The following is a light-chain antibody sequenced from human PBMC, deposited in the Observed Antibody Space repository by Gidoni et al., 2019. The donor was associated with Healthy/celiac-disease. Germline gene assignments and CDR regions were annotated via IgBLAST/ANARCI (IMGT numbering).Light chain of an antibody. CDR3: QQSYSTPPT. J-gene: IGKJ4*01. CDR2: AAS. V-gene: IGKV1-39*01. CDR1: QSISSY. Sequence: DIQMTQSPASLSESLGDRVTITCRASQSISSYLNWYQQKPVKAPKLLIYAASSLQSGVPSRFSGSGSGTDFTLTISSLQPEDFATYYCQQSYSTPPTFGGGTKVEIK.